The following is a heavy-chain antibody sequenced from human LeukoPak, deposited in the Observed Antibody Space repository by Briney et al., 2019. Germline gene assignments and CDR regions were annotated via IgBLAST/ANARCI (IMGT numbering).Heavy chain of an antibody. CDR3: ARGGGSFENWFDP. CDR2: IFYSGST. Sequence: PWETLSLTCTVSGGSISSYYWSWIRQPPGKGLEWIGYIFYSGSTNYNPSLKSRVTISVDTSKNQFSLKLSSVTAADTAVYYCARGGGSFENWFDPWGQGTLVTVSS. CDR1: GGSISSYY. V-gene: IGHV4-59*01. D-gene: IGHD1-26*01. J-gene: IGHJ5*02.